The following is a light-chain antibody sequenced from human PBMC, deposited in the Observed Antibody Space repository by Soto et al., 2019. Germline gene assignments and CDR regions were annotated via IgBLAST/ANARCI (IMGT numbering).Light chain of an antibody. Sequence: QSVLTQPPSVSGAPGQRVTISCTGSSSNIGAGYYVHWYQHLPGTAPKLLIYGNINRPSGVPDRFSGSKSGTSASLAITGLQAEDEADYYCQSYDTSLSASVVFGGGTKLT. V-gene: IGLV1-40*01. CDR1: SSNIGAGYY. J-gene: IGLJ2*01. CDR3: QSYDTSLSASVV. CDR2: GNI.